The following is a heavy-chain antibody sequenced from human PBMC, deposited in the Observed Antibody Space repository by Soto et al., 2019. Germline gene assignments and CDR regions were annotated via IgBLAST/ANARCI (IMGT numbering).Heavy chain of an antibody. J-gene: IGHJ4*02. CDR1: GFTFSSYG. CDR2: ISYDGRDK. V-gene: IGHV3-30*18. Sequence: QVQLVESGGGVVQPGRSLRLSCAASGFTFSSYGMHWVRQAPGKGLEWVAIISYDGRDKYYADSVKGRCTISRDSSKNTVYLEMNSLTTEDTAVYFCAKDNPAVDSWGQGTVVTVSS. CDR3: AKDNPAVDS.